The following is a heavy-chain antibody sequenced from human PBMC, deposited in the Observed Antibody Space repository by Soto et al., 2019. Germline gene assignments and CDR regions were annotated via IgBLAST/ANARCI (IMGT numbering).Heavy chain of an antibody. D-gene: IGHD6-19*01. CDR2: LVPVFGTP. J-gene: IGHJ5*02. CDR1: GGVFSNYA. V-gene: IGHV1-69*01. Sequence: QVQLVQSGAEVKQPGSSVKVSCKASGGVFSNYALTWVRQAPGQGPEWVGGLVPVFGTPNYAPKFQGRVTVTADESTPTGYLELSTLPSADTAIYYCARGSHYLSNGYYFDTWGQGNLVIVSS. CDR3: ARGSHYLSNGYYFDT.